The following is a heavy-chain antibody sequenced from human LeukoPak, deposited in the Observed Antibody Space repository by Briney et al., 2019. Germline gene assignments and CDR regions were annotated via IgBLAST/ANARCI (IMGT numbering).Heavy chain of an antibody. CDR1: GYAFTGYY. Sequence: ASVKVSCKASGYAFTGYYMHWVRQAPGQGLEWMGWINPNSGGTIYAQKFQGRVTMTRDTSISTVYMELSRLRSDDTAVYYCARAPPITRGPFDPWGQGTLVTVSS. D-gene: IGHD3-10*01. V-gene: IGHV1-2*02. CDR3: ARAPPITRGPFDP. J-gene: IGHJ5*02. CDR2: INPNSGGT.